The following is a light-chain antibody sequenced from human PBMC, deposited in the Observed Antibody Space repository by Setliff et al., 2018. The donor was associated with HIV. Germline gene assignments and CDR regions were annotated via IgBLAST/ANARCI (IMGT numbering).Light chain of an antibody. CDR3: SSYASTSYARSSIYV. Sequence: QSALAQPPSVSGSPGQSVTISCTGTSSDVGSYNRVAWYQQTPGTAPKLMIYGVSNRPSGVPDRFSGSKSGNTASLTISGLQAEDEADYYCSSYASTSYARSSIYVFGTGTKVTVL. V-gene: IGLV2-18*02. J-gene: IGLJ1*01. CDR2: GVS. CDR1: SSDVGSYNR.